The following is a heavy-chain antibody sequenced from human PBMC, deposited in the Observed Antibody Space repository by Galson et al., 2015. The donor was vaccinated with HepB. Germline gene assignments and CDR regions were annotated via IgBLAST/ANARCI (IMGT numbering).Heavy chain of an antibody. CDR1: GFTFINAW. CDR3: TTSDCSNTNCSVDF. D-gene: IGHD2-2*01. J-gene: IGHJ4*02. V-gene: IGHV3-15*01. Sequence: SLRLSCAASGFTFINAWMAWVRQAPGEGLEWVGRIKSKTDGGTTDYAAPVKGRFTISRDDSKNTLYLQMNSLKTEDSAVYYCTTSDCSNTNCSVDFWGQGTLVTVSS. CDR2: IKSKTDGGTT.